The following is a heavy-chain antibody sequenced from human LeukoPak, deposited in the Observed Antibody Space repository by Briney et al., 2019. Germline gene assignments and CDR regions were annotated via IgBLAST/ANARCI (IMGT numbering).Heavy chain of an antibody. J-gene: IGHJ5*02. D-gene: IGHD3-10*01. V-gene: IGHV5-51*01. CDR2: IYPGDSDT. CDR3: ARRITMVRGATNWFDP. CDR1: GYIFTSYW. Sequence: GESLKISCKGSGYIFTSYWIGWVRQMPGKGLEWMGIIYPGDSDTRYSPSFQGQVTISADKSISTAYLQWSSLKASDTAMYYCARRITMVRGATNWFDPWGQGTLVTVSS.